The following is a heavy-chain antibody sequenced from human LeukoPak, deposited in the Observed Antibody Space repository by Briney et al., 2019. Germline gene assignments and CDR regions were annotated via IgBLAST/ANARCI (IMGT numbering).Heavy chain of an antibody. J-gene: IGHJ5*02. CDR1: GYSFTSHW. Sequence: GESLKISCKGSGYSFTSHWIAWVRQMPGKGLEWMGIIYPVDSDVRYSPSFQGQVTISADMSISTAYLQWSSLKASDTAMYYCARYSQGSGSPLSTWNWFDPWGQGTLVTVSS. CDR2: IYPVDSDV. CDR3: ARYSQGSGSPLSTWNWFDP. V-gene: IGHV5-51*01. D-gene: IGHD6-25*01.